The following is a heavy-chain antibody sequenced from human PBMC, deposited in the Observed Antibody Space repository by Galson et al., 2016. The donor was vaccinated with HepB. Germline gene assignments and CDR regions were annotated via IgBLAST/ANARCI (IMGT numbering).Heavy chain of an antibody. D-gene: IGHD6-19*01. CDR1: GYSLATYY. V-gene: IGHV1-46*03. J-gene: IGHJ3*01. Sequence: SVKVSCKASGYSLATYYIHWVRQTPGQGPEWMGVINPSGGSPSYAQNFQVRVTLTSDPSTSTVYMGLTSLSSEDTAVYYCALAMAYDGFDFWGQGTMVTVSS. CDR3: ALAMAYDGFDF. CDR2: INPSGGSP.